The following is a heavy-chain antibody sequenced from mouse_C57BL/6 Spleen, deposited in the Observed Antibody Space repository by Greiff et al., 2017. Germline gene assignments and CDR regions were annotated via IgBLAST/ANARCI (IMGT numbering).Heavy chain of an antibody. Sequence: DVHLVESGTVLARPGASVKMSCKTSGYTFTSYWMHWVKQRPGQGLEWIGAIYPGNSDTSYNQKFKGKAKLTAVTSASTAYMELSSLTNEDSAVYYCTREYYGSSTYYFDYWGQGTTLTVSS. CDR3: TREYYGSSTYYFDY. CDR2: IYPGNSDT. V-gene: IGHV1-5*01. J-gene: IGHJ2*01. D-gene: IGHD1-1*01. CDR1: GYTFTSYW.